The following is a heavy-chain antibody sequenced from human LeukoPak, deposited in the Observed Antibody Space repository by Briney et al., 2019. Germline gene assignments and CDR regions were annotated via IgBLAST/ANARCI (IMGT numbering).Heavy chain of an antibody. J-gene: IGHJ5*02. D-gene: IGHD1-7*01. CDR2: IFYTGST. CDR1: GGSISSSSYY. Sequence: TPSETLSLTCTVSGGSISSSSYYWGWIRQPPGKGLEWIGTIFYTGSTYYNPSLKSRVTISVDTSKNQFSLKLSSVTAADTAVYYCARGSNYNWNFRAPRVLNWFDPWGQGTLVTVSS. V-gene: IGHV4-39*07. CDR3: ARGSNYNWNFRAPRVLNWFDP.